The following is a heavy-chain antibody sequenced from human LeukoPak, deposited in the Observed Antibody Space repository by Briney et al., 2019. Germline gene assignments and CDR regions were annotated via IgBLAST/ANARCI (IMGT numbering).Heavy chain of an antibody. D-gene: IGHD3-22*01. V-gene: IGHV3-23*01. Sequence: GGSLRLSCAASGFTFSTYAMSWVRQAPGKGLELFSGISGSDDSTYYADSVKGRFTISRDNSKNTLYLQMNSLRADDTAVYYCAKVGDSSGYSPLDYWGQGTMVTVSS. CDR2: ISGSDDST. J-gene: IGHJ4*02. CDR1: GFTFSTYA. CDR3: AKVGDSSGYSPLDY.